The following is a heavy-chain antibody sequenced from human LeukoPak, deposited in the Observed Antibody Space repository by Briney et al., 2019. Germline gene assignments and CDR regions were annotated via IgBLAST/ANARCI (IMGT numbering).Heavy chain of an antibody. V-gene: IGHV3-74*01. CDR2: IASDGSST. Sequence: PGGSLRLSCAASGFTFSSYWMNWVRQAPGKGLVWVSRIASDGSSTTYADSVKGRFSISRDNATNTLYLQMNSLRVEDTAVYYCARGRPHGNDYWGQGTLVIVSS. D-gene: IGHD4-23*01. J-gene: IGHJ4*02. CDR1: GFTFSSYW. CDR3: ARGRPHGNDY.